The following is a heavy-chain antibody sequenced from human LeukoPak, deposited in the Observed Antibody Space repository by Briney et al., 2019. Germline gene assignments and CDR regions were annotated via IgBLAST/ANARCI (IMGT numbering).Heavy chain of an antibody. J-gene: IGHJ4*02. CDR1: GFTFSTSW. CDR2: INGDGSST. CDR3: ARTMTGAFFDY. Sequence: PGGPLRLSCAASGFTFSTSWIHWVRKPPGKGRVWVSHINGDGSSTSYADSVKGRFAISRNNAKNTLYLQMNSLRAEDTAVYYCARTMTGAFFDYWGQGALVTVSS. V-gene: IGHV3-74*01. D-gene: IGHD3-9*01.